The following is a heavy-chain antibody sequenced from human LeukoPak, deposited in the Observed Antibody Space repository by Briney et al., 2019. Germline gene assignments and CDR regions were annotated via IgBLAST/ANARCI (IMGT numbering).Heavy chain of an antibody. CDR3: VRDNAAADGALDY. D-gene: IGHD5-24*01. CDR2: IWYDGSHR. CDR1: GFTFSSHG. Sequence: GRSLRLSCVASGFTFSSHGMHWVRQAPGKGLEWVAVIWYDGSHRYYPDSRKGRFTIYTYNSKNTLFLQMGSLRVDDTAVYYCVRDNAAADGALDYWGQGSLVTVSS. V-gene: IGHV3-33*01. J-gene: IGHJ4*02.